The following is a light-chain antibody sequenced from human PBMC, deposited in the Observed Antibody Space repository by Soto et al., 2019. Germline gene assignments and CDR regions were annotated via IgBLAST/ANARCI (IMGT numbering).Light chain of an antibody. CDR3: MEALQTPRT. Sequence: IVMTQSPLSLPVTPGEPASISCRSSQSLLHGNGYNYLDWYLQKPGQSPQLLIYLGSSRASGVPDRFSGGGSGTDFTLKISRVEAEDVGVYYCMEALQTPRTFGQGTKLEIK. CDR1: QSLLHGNGYNY. CDR2: LGS. J-gene: IGKJ2*02. V-gene: IGKV2-28*01.